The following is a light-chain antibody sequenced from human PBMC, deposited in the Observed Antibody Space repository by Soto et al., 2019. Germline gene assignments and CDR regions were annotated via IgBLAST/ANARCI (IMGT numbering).Light chain of an antibody. CDR3: QHYNSYSEA. V-gene: IGKV1-5*03. J-gene: IGKJ1*01. Sequence: DIQMTQSPCSLAASVGDRVTITCRASQSISTYLSWYRQKPGKAPKLLIYKASTLKSGVPSRFSGSGSGTEFTLTISSLQPDDFATYYCQHYNSYSEAFGQGTKVDIK. CDR2: KAS. CDR1: QSISTY.